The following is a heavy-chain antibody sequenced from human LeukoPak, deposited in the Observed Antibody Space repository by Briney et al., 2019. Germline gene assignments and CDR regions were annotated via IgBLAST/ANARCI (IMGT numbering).Heavy chain of an antibody. J-gene: IGHJ4*02. CDR2: IKQNGDEK. V-gene: IGHV3-7*01. CDR3: ARSGVGVKDY. D-gene: IGHD1-26*01. CDR1: GFTFSSYW. Sequence: PGGSLRLSCAASGFTFSSYWMNWLRQAPGKGLEWVANIKQNGDEKYYVDSVKGRFTISRDNAKNSLYLQTSSLRVEDTAVYYCARSGVGVKDYWGQGTLVTVSS.